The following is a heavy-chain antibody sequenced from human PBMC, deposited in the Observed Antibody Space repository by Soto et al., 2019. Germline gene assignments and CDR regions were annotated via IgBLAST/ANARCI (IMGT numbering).Heavy chain of an antibody. V-gene: IGHV1-46*01. CDR2: INPSGGST. CDR3: ARDPLPGLAAAGPENWFDP. CDR1: GYTFTSYY. Sequence: GASVKVSCKASGYTFTSYYMHWVRQAPGQGLEWMGIINPSGGSTSYAQKFQGRVTMTRDTSTSTAYMELSSLRSEDTAVYYCARDPLPGLAAAGPENWFDPWGQGTLVTVSS. J-gene: IGHJ5*02. D-gene: IGHD6-13*01.